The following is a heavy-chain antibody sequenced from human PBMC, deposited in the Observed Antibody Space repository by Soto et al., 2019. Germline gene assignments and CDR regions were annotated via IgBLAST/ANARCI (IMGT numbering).Heavy chain of an antibody. CDR3: ARERVLGDGGGFDV. V-gene: IGHV4-31*03. J-gene: IGHJ6*02. CDR2: IYYIVSP. Sequence: QLQESGPGLLKPSQTLSLTCSVSGAAVSGGGQYWNWVRQLPGKGLEWIGNIYYIVSPDYNPSLKRRVTISLDTSKNQFSLKLISVTAADTAVYYCARERVLGDGGGFDVWGQGTTVSVSS. D-gene: IGHD3-16*01. CDR1: GAAVSGGGQY.